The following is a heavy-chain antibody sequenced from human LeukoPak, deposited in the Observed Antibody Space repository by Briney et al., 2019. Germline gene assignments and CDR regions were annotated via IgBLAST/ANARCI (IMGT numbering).Heavy chain of an antibody. CDR3: ARGHYYDSSAYYYYYAMDV. V-gene: IGHV3-13*04. D-gene: IGHD3-22*01. Sequence: GGSLRLSCAASGFTFSSYDMHWVRQAPGKGLEWVSAIGTAGDTYYPGSVKGRFTISRENAKNSLYLQMNSLRAGDTAVYYCARGHYYDSSAYYYYYAMDVWGQGTTVTVSS. CDR1: GFTFSSYD. J-gene: IGHJ6*02. CDR2: IGTAGDT.